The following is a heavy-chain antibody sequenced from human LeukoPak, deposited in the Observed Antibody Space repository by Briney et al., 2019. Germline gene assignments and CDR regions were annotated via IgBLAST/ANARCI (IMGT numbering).Heavy chain of an antibody. J-gene: IGHJ4*02. CDR2: IFPRDSDT. Sequence: GESLKISCKGSGYIFTSYWIGWVRQMPGKGLEWMGIIFPRDSDTRYSPTFQGQVTISADKPISTAYLQWSSLKASDTAMYYCARRDSSSSGFVDYWGQGTLVTVSS. D-gene: IGHD6-19*01. V-gene: IGHV5-51*04. CDR3: ARRDSSSSGFVDY. CDR1: GYIFTSYW.